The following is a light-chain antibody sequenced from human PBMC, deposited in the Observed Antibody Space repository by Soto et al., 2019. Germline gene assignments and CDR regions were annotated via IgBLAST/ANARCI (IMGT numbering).Light chain of an antibody. CDR2: KAS. J-gene: IGKJ1*01. CDR3: QQYNSYWT. CDR1: QSISSW. V-gene: IGKV1-5*03. Sequence: DIPMTQSPSTLSASVGDRVTITCRASQSISSWLAWYQQKPGKAPKLLIYKASSLESGVPSRLSGSGSGTEFTLTISSLQPDDFATDYCQQYNSYWTFGQGTKVESK.